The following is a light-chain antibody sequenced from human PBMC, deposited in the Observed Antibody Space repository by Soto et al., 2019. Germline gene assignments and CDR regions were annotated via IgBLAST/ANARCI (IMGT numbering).Light chain of an antibody. CDR3: SSYAGSNNQV. CDR2: EVS. J-gene: IGLJ1*01. Sequence: SVLTQPPSASGSPGQSVTISCTGTSSDVGGYNYVSWYQQHPGKAPKLMIYEVSKRPSGVPDRFSGSKSGNTASLTVSGLQAEDEADSYCSSYAGSNNQVFGTGTKVTVL. CDR1: SSDVGGYNY. V-gene: IGLV2-8*01.